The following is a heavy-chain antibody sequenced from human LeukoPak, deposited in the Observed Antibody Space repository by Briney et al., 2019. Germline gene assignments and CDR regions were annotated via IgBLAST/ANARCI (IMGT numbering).Heavy chain of an antibody. CDR1: GYSFNIYW. CDR2: ISPGVSDT. D-gene: IGHD5-24*01. Sequence: GESLKLSCEVSGYSFNIYWIGWVREMREKRLEWRGIISPGVSDTRYSPSFQGQVTLSADKSISSAYLKCRSLKASDIAMYYCTIGMAYFASWGQGTLVTVSS. V-gene: IGHV5-51*01. CDR3: TIGMAYFAS. J-gene: IGHJ4*02.